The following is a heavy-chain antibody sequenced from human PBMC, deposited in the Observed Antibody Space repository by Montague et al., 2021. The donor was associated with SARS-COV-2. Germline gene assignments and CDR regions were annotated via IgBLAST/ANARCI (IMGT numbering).Heavy chain of an antibody. CDR2: IYYSGST. D-gene: IGHD2-8*02. CDR1: GGSISTYY. CDR3: ASPGGYCTGGRCYYDY. J-gene: IGHJ4*02. Sequence: SETLSLTCSVSGGSISTYYWSWIRQPPGKGLEWIGYIYYSGSTNYNPSLKSRVTISIDTSKNQFSLELSSVTAADMAVYYCASPGGYCTGGRCYYDYWGQGTLVTVSS. V-gene: IGHV4-59*01.